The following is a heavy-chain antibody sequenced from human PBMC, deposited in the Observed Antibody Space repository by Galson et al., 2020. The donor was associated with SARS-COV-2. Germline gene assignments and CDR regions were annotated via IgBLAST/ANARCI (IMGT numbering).Heavy chain of an antibody. J-gene: IGHJ4*01. Sequence: ASVKVSCKASGIFTSYDIHWVRQATGQGLEWMGWMNPNTATTGYAQKFQGKITMTRNTSISTVYMEVSRLTSEDTAVYYCARGAPRIAALDYWGHGTLVTVPS. V-gene: IGHV1-8*01. D-gene: IGHD6-6*01. CDR1: GIFTSYD. CDR2: MNPNTATT. CDR3: ARGAPRIAALDY.